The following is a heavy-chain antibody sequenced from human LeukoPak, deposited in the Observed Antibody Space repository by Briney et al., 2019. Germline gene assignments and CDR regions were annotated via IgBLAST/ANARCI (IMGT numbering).Heavy chain of an antibody. CDR3: ARGSIAAVGTRWFDP. Sequence: SETLSLTCTVSGGSITSDYWSWIRQPPGKGLEWIGYISYSGSTSYDPSLKSRVTISGDSSRKQFSLKLSSVTAADTAVYYCARGSIAAVGTRWFDPWGQGTLVTVSS. J-gene: IGHJ5*02. CDR2: ISYSGST. D-gene: IGHD6-13*01. V-gene: IGHV4-59*08. CDR1: GGSITSDY.